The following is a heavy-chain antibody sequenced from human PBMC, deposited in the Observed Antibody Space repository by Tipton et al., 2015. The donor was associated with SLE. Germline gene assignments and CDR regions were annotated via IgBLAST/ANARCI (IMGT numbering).Heavy chain of an antibody. D-gene: IGHD1-26*01. CDR1: GGRIRNSPYY. Sequence: TLSLTCHVAGGRIRNSPYYWNWIRQPPGKGLEWIGYIHYSGTTHDNPSLKSRVTMSVDMSKNQFSLRLTSVTAADTAVYYCARTLGAIAHTVYDAVDIWGQGKMVTVSS. V-gene: IGHV4-61*01. CDR3: ARTLGAIAHTVYDAVDI. J-gene: IGHJ3*02. CDR2: IHYSGTT.